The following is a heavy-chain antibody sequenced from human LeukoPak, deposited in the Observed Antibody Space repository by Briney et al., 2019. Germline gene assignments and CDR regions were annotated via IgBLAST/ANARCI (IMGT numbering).Heavy chain of an antibody. V-gene: IGHV3-21*01. CDR1: GFTFSSST. D-gene: IGHD4/OR15-4a*01. J-gene: IGHJ5*02. CDR2: ISSSSDYI. Sequence: PGGSLRLSCAASGFTFSSSTMNWVRPAPGKGLEWVSSISSSSDYIYYADSVKGRFTISRDNAKNSLYLQMNSLRAEDTAVYYCVRIPNSANFPNWFDPWGQGTLVTVSS. CDR3: VRIPNSANFPNWFDP.